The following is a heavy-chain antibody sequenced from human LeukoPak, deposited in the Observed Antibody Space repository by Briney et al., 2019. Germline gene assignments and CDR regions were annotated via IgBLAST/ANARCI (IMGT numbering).Heavy chain of an antibody. CDR2: IYSAGST. J-gene: IGHJ4*02. V-gene: IGHV3-53*01. CDR3: ARRAGAYSHPYDY. Sequence: PGGSLGLSCAASGFTFSHYGMTWVRQAPGKGLEWVSFIYSAGSTHYSDSVKGRFTISMDNSKNTLYLQMNSLRVEDTAVYYCARRAGAYSHPYDYWGQGTLVTVSS. CDR1: GFTFSHYG. D-gene: IGHD4/OR15-4a*01.